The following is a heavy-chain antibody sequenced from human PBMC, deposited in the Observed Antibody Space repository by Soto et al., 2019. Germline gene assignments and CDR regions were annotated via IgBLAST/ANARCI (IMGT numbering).Heavy chain of an antibody. CDR1: GFTFSIYA. J-gene: IGHJ6*02. Sequence: EVQLLESGGVLVQPGGSLRISFAASGFTFSIYAMSWVRQAPGKGLEWVSGISTSGGSTYYADFVNGRFTISRDNSKNTLYLQMNSLRAEDTAVYDCAKVRGGSPYYHYGMDVWGQGTTVTVSS. CDR2: ISTSGGST. V-gene: IGHV3-23*01. D-gene: IGHD2-15*01. CDR3: AKVRGGSPYYHYGMDV.